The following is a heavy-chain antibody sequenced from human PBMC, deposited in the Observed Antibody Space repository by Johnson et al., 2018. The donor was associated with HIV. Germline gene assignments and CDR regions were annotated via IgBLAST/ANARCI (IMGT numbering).Heavy chain of an antibody. CDR1: GFTVSSNY. D-gene: IGHD3-10*01. CDR2: ISYDGSNK. J-gene: IGHJ3*02. CDR3: VRDRGTMLLDGAFDI. V-gene: IGHV3-30-3*01. Sequence: VQLVESGGGLIQPGGSLRLSCAASGFTVSSNYMSWVRQAPGKGLEWVAVISYDGSNKYYADSVKGRFTISRDNSKNTLYLQMNSLRAEDTAVYYCVRDRGTMLLDGAFDIWGQGTMVTVSS.